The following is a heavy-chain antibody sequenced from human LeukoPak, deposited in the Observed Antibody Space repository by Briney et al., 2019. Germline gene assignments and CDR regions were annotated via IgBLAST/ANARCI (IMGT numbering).Heavy chain of an antibody. CDR2: IVVGSGNT. D-gene: IGHD4-17*01. J-gene: IGHJ6*02. CDR1: GFTFTSSA. CDR3: AAGGPDYVYGMDV. Sequence: GASVKVSCKASGFTFTSSAVQRVRQARGQRLEWIGWIVVGSGNTNYAQKFQERVTITRDMSTSTADMELSSLRSEDTAVYYCAAGGPDYVYGMDVWGQGTTVTVSS. V-gene: IGHV1-58*01.